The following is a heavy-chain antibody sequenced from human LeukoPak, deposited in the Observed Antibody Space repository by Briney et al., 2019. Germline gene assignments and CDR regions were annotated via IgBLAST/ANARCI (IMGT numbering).Heavy chain of an antibody. V-gene: IGHV3-30*19. J-gene: IGHJ4*02. Sequence: GGSLRLSCAASVFTFCSFDMHWVRHARGKGREWVGDVSYDGSKQYYADSVRGRFSISRDTSKTTVDLQMNGLRPEDTAVYYCARSRGSDWLIDYWGQGTLVTVSS. CDR3: ARSRGSDWLIDY. CDR2: VSYDGSKQ. CDR1: VFTFCSFD. D-gene: IGHD2-21*01.